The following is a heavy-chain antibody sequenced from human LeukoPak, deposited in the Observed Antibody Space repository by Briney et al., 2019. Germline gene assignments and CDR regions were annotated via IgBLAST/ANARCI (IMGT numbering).Heavy chain of an antibody. Sequence: GATVKVSCKASGYTFTSYGISWVRQDPGQGLEWMGWISAYNGNTNYAQNLQDRVFMNTDTSTSTAYMGLRSLRSDDTAVYYCARYPLSYSGNWQYYFDYWGQGTLVTVST. CDR1: GYTFTSYG. V-gene: IGHV1-18*04. J-gene: IGHJ4*02. CDR3: ARYPLSYSGNWQYYFDY. CDR2: ISAYNGNT. D-gene: IGHD6-13*01.